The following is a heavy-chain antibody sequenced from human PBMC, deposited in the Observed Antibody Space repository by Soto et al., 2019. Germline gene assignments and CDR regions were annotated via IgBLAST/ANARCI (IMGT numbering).Heavy chain of an antibody. V-gene: IGHV4-39*01. J-gene: IGHJ3*02. Sequence: QLQLQESGPGLVKPSETLSLTCTVSGGSISSSSYYWGWIRQPPGKGLEWIGSIYYSGSTYYNPSLKSRVTISVDTSKNQFSLKLSSVTAADTAVYYCARRVGNYDFWSVHLDAFDIWGQGTMVTVSS. D-gene: IGHD3-3*01. CDR1: GGSISSSSYY. CDR2: IYYSGST. CDR3: ARRVGNYDFWSVHLDAFDI.